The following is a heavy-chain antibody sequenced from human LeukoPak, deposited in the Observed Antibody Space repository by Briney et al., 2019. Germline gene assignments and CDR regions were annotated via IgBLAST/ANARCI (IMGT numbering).Heavy chain of an antibody. CDR1: GGSISSSSYS. CDR2: IYYSGST. V-gene: IGHV4-39*01. J-gene: IGHJ5*02. D-gene: IGHD3-10*01. CDR3: ARHGSMVRGLDNWFDP. Sequence: SETLSLTCTVSGGSISSSSYSWGWFRQPPGKGLEWIGSIYYSGSTHYNPSLKSRVTISVDTSKNQFSLNLSSVTAADTAVYYCARHGSMVRGLDNWFDPWGQGTLVTVSS.